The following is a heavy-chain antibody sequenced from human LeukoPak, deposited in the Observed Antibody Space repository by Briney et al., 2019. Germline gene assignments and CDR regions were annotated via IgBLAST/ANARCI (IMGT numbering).Heavy chain of an antibody. D-gene: IGHD3-10*01. CDR3: ARSLHSGSYFPY. Sequence: ASVKVSCKASGGTFSSYAISWVRQAPGQGLEWMGGIIPIFGTANYAQKFQGRVTITADESTSTAYMELSSLRSEDTAVYYCARSLHSGSYFPYWGRGTLVTVSS. V-gene: IGHV1-69*13. J-gene: IGHJ4*02. CDR2: IIPIFGTA. CDR1: GGTFSSYA.